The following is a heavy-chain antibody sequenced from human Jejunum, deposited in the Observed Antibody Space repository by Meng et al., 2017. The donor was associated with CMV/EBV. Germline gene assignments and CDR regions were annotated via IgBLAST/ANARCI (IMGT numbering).Heavy chain of an antibody. Sequence: WIAWVRPMPGKGLEWMGIIYPGDSDPRYSPSFQGQVTISADKSISTAYLQWSSLKASDTAMYYCARRSKLGYCSGGSCYSGWFDPWGQGTLGTVSS. CDR3: ARRSKLGYCSGGSCYSGWFDP. V-gene: IGHV5-51*01. J-gene: IGHJ5*02. CDR1: W. CDR2: IYPGDSDP. D-gene: IGHD2-15*01.